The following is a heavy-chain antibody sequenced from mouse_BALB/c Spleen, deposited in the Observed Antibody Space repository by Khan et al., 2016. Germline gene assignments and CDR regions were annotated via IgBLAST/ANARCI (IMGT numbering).Heavy chain of an antibody. CDR1: GYSITSDYA. D-gene: IGHD2-4*01. CDR3: ARGGYDYDWYFDV. J-gene: IGHJ1*01. V-gene: IGHV3-2*02. CDR2: ISYSCNT. Sequence: EVQLQEPGPGLVKPSQSLSLTCTVTGYSITSDYAWNWIRQFPGNKLEWMGYISYSCNTNYNPSLNSRISITRDTSKNQFFLQLNSVTSEDTGTDYGARGGYDYDWYFDVWGAETTVTVSS.